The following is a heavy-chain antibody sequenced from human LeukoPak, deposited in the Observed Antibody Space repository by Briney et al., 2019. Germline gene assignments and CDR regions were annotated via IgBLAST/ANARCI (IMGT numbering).Heavy chain of an antibody. CDR1: GFTFSSYS. CDR2: ISSSSYI. V-gene: IGHV3-21*01. Sequence: GSLRLSCAASGFTFSSYSMNWVRQAPGKGLEWVSSISSSSYIYYADSVKGRFTISRDNAKNSLYLQMNSLRAEDTAVYYCARDFYDSSGYYSFDYWGQGTLVTVSS. D-gene: IGHD3-22*01. CDR3: ARDFYDSSGYYSFDY. J-gene: IGHJ4*02.